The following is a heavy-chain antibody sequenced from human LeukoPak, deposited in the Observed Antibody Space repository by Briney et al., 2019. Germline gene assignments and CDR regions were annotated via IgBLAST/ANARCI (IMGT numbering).Heavy chain of an antibody. CDR2: ISAYNGNT. CDR1: GYTFINYD. V-gene: IGHV1-18*01. J-gene: IGHJ4*02. D-gene: IGHD6-13*01. CDR3: ARDVIDSSSWYGY. Sequence: ASVKVSCKASGYTFINYDINWVRQATGQGLEWMGWISAYNGNTNYAQKLQGRVTMTTDTSTSTAYMELRSLRSDDTAVYYCARDVIDSSSWYGYWGQGTLVTVSS.